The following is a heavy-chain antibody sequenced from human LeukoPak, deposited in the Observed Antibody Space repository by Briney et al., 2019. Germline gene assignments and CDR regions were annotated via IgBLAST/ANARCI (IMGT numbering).Heavy chain of an antibody. V-gene: IGHV7-4-1*02. J-gene: IGHJ4*02. CDR1: GYTFTSYA. D-gene: IGHD6-19*01. Sequence: ASVTVSCKASGYTFTSYAMNWVRQAPGQGLEWMGWINTNTGNPTYAQGFTGRFVFSLDTSVSTAYLQISSLKAEDTAVYYCARRKYRAYSSGWYYFDYWGQGTLVTVSS. CDR3: ARRKYRAYSSGWYYFDY. CDR2: INTNTGNP.